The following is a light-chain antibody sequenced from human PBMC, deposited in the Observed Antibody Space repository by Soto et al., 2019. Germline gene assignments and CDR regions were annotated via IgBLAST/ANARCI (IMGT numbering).Light chain of an antibody. CDR2: DVS. Sequence: QSALTQPASVSGSPGQSITISCTGTSSDVGGYNYVSWNQQHPGKAPKLMIYDVSNRPSGVSNRFSGSKSGNTASLTISGLQAEDEADYYCSSYTSSSTEVFGGGTKLTVL. CDR1: SSDVGGYNY. J-gene: IGLJ2*01. V-gene: IGLV2-14*01. CDR3: SSYTSSSTEV.